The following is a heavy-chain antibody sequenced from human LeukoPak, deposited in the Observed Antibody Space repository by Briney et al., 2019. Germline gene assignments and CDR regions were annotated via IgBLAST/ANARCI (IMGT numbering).Heavy chain of an antibody. D-gene: IGHD6-19*01. CDR1: GYTFTGYG. CDR3: ARDSSGWYGIAGYYYYGMDV. CDR2: ISAYNGNT. J-gene: IGHJ6*02. V-gene: IGHV1-18*01. Sequence: ASVKVSCKASGYTFTGYGISWVRQAPGQGLEWMGWISAYNGNTNYAQKLQGRVTMTTDTSTSTAYMELRSLRSDDTAVYYCARDSSGWYGIAGYYYYGMDVWGQGTTVTVSS.